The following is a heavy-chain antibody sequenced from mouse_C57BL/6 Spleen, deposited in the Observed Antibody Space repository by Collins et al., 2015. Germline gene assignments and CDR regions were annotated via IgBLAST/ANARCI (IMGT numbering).Heavy chain of an antibody. D-gene: IGHD2-4*01. V-gene: IGHV1-20*01. J-gene: IGHJ2*01. CDR3: VRDYDYHYFDY. Sequence: TFYNQKFKGKATLTVDKSSSTAHMELRSLTSEDSAVYYCVRDYDYHYFDYWGQGTTLTVSS. CDR2: T.